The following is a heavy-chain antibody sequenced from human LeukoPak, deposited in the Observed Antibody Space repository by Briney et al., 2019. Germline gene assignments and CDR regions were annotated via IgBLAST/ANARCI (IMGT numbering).Heavy chain of an antibody. V-gene: IGHV1-2*04. Sequence: ASVKVSCKASGYTFIGYYIHWVRQAPGQGLEWMGCIHPKSGDTNYAQRSQGWVTMTRDTSISTAYMELNRLTSDDTAVYFCARGGQWLDREIDYWGQGTLVTVSS. D-gene: IGHD6-19*01. J-gene: IGHJ4*02. CDR1: GYTFIGYY. CDR2: IHPKSGDT. CDR3: ARGGQWLDREIDY.